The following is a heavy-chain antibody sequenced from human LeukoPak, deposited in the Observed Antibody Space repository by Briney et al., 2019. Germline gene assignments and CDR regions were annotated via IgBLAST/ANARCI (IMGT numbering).Heavy chain of an antibody. J-gene: IGHJ4*02. V-gene: IGHV3-7*01. CDR2: IKPDGSEK. CDR3: ARPFSVHFDWDF. Sequence: GGSLRLSCAASGFTFSSYWMNWVRQAPGKGLEWVANIKPDGSEKYYVNSLKGRFIISRDNSKNSLYLQMNSLRAEDTAVYYCARPFSVHFDWDFWGQGTLVTVSS. CDR1: GFTFSSYW. D-gene: IGHD3-9*01.